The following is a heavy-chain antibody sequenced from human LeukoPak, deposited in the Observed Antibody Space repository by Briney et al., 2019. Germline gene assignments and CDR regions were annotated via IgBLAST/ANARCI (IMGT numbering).Heavy chain of an antibody. CDR1: GGTFSSYA. CDR2: IIPIFGTA. Sequence: SVKVSCKASGGTFSSYAISWVRQAPGQGLEWMGGIIPIFGTANYAQKFQGRVTITTDESTSTAYMELSSLRSEDTAVYYCARVPAPYYYYYYMDVWGKGTTVTVSS. CDR3: ARVPAPYYYYYYMDV. J-gene: IGHJ6*03. V-gene: IGHV1-69*05. D-gene: IGHD2-2*01.